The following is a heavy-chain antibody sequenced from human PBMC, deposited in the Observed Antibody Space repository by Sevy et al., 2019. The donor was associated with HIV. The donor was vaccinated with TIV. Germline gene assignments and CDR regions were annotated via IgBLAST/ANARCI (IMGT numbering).Heavy chain of an antibody. CDR3: ARESTILEWPWRGFDY. Sequence: ASVKVSCKASGYTFTSYYMHWVRQAPGQGLEWMGIINPSGGSTSYAQKFQGRVTMTRDTSTSTVYMELSSLRAEDTAVYYCARESTILEWPWRGFDYWGQGTLVTVSS. J-gene: IGHJ4*02. CDR1: GYTFTSYY. D-gene: IGHD3-3*01. V-gene: IGHV1-46*01. CDR2: INPSGGST.